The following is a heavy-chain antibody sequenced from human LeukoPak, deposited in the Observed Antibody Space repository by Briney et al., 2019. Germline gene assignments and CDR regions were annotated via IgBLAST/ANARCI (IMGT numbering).Heavy chain of an antibody. J-gene: IGHJ4*02. D-gene: IGHD2-2*02. V-gene: IGHV4-38-2*02. CDR3: VRYCSSTTCYTRAVDY. Sequence: SETLSLTCTVSGYSITSGYNWAWIRQPPGKVLEWIGSIYHSGSAYYSPSLKSRVTISVDTSKNQFSLKLSSVTAADTAVYYCVRYCSSTTCYTRAVDYWGQGTLVTVSS. CDR2: IYHSGSA. CDR1: GYSITSGYN.